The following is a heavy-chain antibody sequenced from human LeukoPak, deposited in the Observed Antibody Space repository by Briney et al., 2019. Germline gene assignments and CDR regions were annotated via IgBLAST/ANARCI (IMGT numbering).Heavy chain of an antibody. Sequence: PSETLSLTCTVSGGSISSYYWSWIRQPPGKGLEWIGYIYHSGSTYYNPSLKSRVTISVDRSKNQFSLKLSSVTAADTAVYYCASLYGSGSHRDYWGQGTLVTVSS. CDR3: ASLYGSGSHRDY. CDR1: GGSISSYY. J-gene: IGHJ4*02. CDR2: IYHSGST. V-gene: IGHV4-59*12. D-gene: IGHD3-10*01.